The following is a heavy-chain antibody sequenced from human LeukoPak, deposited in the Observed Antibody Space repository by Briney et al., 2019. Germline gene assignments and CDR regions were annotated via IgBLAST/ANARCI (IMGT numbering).Heavy chain of an antibody. J-gene: IGHJ6*03. Sequence: RPGGSLRLSCAASGFTFSSYAMSWVRQAPGKGLEWVSAISGSGGSTYYADTVKGRFTISRDNSKNTLYLQMNSLRAEDTAVYYCAKGSTSFYYYYYMDVWGKGTTVTVSS. D-gene: IGHD2-2*01. V-gene: IGHV3-23*01. CDR2: ISGSGGST. CDR3: AKGSTSFYYYYYMDV. CDR1: GFTFSSYA.